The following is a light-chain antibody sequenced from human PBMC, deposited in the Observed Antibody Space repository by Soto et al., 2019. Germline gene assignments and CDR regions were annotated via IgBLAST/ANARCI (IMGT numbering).Light chain of an antibody. CDR1: SSDVGGYNY. Sequence: QSALTQPPSASGSPGQSVAISCTGTSSDVGGYNYVSWYQQHPGKAPKLMIYEVNKRPSGVPHRFSGSTSGNTASLTVSGLQAEDEADYYGSSYAGIKRLVVFGGGTQLTVL. CDR2: EVN. V-gene: IGLV2-8*01. CDR3: SSYAGIKRLVV. J-gene: IGLJ2*01.